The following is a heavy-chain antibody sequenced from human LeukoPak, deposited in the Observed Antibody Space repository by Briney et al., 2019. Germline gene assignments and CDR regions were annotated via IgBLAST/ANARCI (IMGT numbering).Heavy chain of an antibody. CDR3: ARDPIAAAGTGGY. J-gene: IGHJ4*02. CDR2: ISSSSSYI. Sequence: GGSLRLSCAASGFTFSSYSMNWVRQAPGKGLEWVSSISSSSSYIYYADSVKGRFTISRDNAKNSLYLQMNSLRAEDTAVYYCARDPIAAAGTGGYWGQGTLVTVSS. V-gene: IGHV3-21*01. D-gene: IGHD6-13*01. CDR1: GFTFSSYS.